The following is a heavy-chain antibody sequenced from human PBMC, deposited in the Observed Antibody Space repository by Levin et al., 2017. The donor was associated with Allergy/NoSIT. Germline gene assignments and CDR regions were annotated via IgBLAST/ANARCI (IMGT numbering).Heavy chain of an antibody. D-gene: IGHD1-26*01. CDR2: ISNDGNKK. CDR1: GFTFSQYG. V-gene: IGHV3-30*18. CDR3: AKQLLGATTFAFRRGYYYSYGMDV. J-gene: IGHJ6*02. Sequence: PGESLKISCAGSGFTFSQYGIHWVRQAPGKGLEWVAFISNDGNKKYFADSVKGRFSISRDNSKNTLDLQMNSLRGEDTAVYYCAKQLLGATTFAFRRGYYYSYGMDVWGQGTTVTVSS.